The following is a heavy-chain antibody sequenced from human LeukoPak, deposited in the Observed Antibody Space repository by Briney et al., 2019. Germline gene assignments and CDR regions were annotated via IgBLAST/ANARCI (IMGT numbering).Heavy chain of an antibody. CDR2: INPSGGST. CDR1: GYTFTGYY. CDR3: ARGGMVRDRRHFQFDY. Sequence: AASVKVSCKASGYTFTGYYMHWVRQAPGQGLEWMGVINPSGGSTTYAQKFQGRVTMTRDTSTSTVYMDLTSLRSEDTAVYYCARGGMVRDRRHFQFDYWGQGTLVTVSS. J-gene: IGHJ4*02. V-gene: IGHV1-46*01. D-gene: IGHD3-10*01.